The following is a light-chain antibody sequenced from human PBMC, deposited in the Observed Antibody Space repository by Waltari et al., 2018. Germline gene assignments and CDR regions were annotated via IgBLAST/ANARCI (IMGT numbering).Light chain of an antibody. Sequence: ETVMTQSPGTLSVSPGESASLSCRTRQRVYRNLAWYQPKHGQAPRLRSYAASTRATGVPARFSGSESGTDFTLTISSLQSEDVAVYYCQHYNNWPTFGQGTKVEI. V-gene: IGKV3-15*01. CDR2: AAS. CDR3: QHYNNWPT. CDR1: QRVYRN. J-gene: IGKJ2*01.